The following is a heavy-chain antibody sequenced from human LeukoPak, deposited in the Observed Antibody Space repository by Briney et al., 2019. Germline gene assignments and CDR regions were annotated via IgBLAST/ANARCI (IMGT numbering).Heavy chain of an antibody. V-gene: IGHV4-59*01. D-gene: IGHD6-19*01. CDR3: ARDRGIAVAGPYPYYHGMDV. J-gene: IGHJ6*02. CDR2: IYYSGST. Sequence: PSETLSLTCTVSGGSISSYYWSWIRQPPGKGLEWIGYIYYSGSTNYNPSLKSRVTISVDTSKNQFSLKLSSVTAADTAVYYCARDRGIAVAGPYPYYHGMDVWGQGTTVTVSS. CDR1: GGSISSYY.